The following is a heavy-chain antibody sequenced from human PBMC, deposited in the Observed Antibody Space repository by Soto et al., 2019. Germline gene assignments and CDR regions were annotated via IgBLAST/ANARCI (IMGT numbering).Heavy chain of an antibody. J-gene: IGHJ5*02. V-gene: IGHV1-46*01. Sequence: ASVKVSCKASGYTFTRHWVHWVRQAPGQGLEWMAVIDPRVGTTVYAHNFQGTLALTRDTSTNTLYMELSSLRSDDSAVDYFARDESVYDECWWFHPWGQGTPVTVSS. CDR2: IDPRVGTT. D-gene: IGHD3-3*01. CDR1: GYTFTRHW. CDR3: ARDESVYDECWWFHP.